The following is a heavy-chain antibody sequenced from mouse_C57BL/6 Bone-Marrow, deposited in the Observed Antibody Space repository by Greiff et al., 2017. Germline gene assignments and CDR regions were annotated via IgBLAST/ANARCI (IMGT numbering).Heavy chain of an antibody. CDR1: GFTFSSYG. V-gene: IGHV5-6*02. CDR2: ISSGGSYT. CDR3: ARLVGDYDGRDAMDY. J-gene: IGHJ4*01. D-gene: IGHD2-4*01. Sequence: DVMLVESGGDLVKPGGSLKLSCAASGFTFSSYGMSWVRQTPDKRLEWVGTISSGGSYTYYPDSVKGRFTISRDNAKNTLYLQMSSLKSEDTAMYYCARLVGDYDGRDAMDYWGQGTSVTVSS.